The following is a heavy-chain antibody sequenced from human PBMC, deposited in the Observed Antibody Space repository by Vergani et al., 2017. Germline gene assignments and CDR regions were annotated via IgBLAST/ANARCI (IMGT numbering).Heavy chain of an antibody. CDR2: IKQDGSEK. CDR1: GYSFSRYW. V-gene: IGHV3-7*03. Sequence: EVQLEQSGAAVKKPGESLEISCKGSGYSFSRYWMSWVRQAPGKGLEWVASIKQDGSEKYYVDSVKGRFTISRDNAKNSLYLQMNSLRAEDTALYYCAKDHYEVLSGCRNLDAFDLWGRGTLVTVSS. J-gene: IGHJ2*01. D-gene: IGHD3-3*01. CDR3: AKDHYEVLSGCRNLDAFDL.